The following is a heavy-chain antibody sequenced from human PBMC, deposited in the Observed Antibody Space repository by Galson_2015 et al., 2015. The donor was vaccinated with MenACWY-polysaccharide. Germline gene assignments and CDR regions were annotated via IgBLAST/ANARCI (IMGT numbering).Heavy chain of an antibody. D-gene: IGHD2-2*01. V-gene: IGHV3-33*01. CDR3: AREGSRIVFHAFDI. CDR1: GSRFSNSG. CDR2: IQYDGSNK. J-gene: IGHJ3*02. Sequence: SLRLSCAASGSRFSNSGMHWVRQAPGKGLEWVAVIQYDGSNKVYADSVKGRFTTSRDNSKNTVFLEMNTLGVKDTAVYYCAREGSRIVFHAFDIWGQGTMVTVSS.